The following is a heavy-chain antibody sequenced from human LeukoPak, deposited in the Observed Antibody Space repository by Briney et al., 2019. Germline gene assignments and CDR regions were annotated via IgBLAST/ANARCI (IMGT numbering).Heavy chain of an antibody. CDR2: IIPIFGTA. V-gene: IGHV1-69*05. J-gene: IGHJ6*03. Sequence: GASVKVSCKASGGTFSSYAISWVRQAPGQGLEWMGGIIPIFGTANYAQKFQGRVTITTDESTSTAYMELSSLRSEDTAVYYCARASERYQLLPPYYYYYMDVWGKGTTVTVS. D-gene: IGHD2-2*01. CDR3: ARASERYQLLPPYYYYYMDV. CDR1: GGTFSSYA.